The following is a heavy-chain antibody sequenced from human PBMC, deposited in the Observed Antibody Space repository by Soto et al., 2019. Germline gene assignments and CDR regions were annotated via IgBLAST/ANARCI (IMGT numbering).Heavy chain of an antibody. CDR1: GYTFTGYY. Sequence: ASVTVSCKASGYTFTGYYMHWVRQAPGQGLEWMGWINPNSGGTNYAQKFQGWVTMTRDTSISTAYMELSRLRSDDTAVYYCARGSSSGYDFPAFDIWGQGTMVTVSS. D-gene: IGHD5-12*01. CDR2: INPNSGGT. J-gene: IGHJ3*02. V-gene: IGHV1-2*04. CDR3: ARGSSSGYDFPAFDI.